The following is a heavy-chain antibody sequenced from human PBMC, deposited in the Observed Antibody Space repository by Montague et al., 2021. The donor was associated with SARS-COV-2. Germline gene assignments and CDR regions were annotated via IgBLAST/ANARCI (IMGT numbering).Heavy chain of an antibody. Sequence: SETLSLTCTVSGGSISSYYWSWIRQPAGKGLEWIGRFYTTGSTNYNPSLKSRVTMSVDTSKNQFSLKLSSATAADTAVYYCARSTFYSSGWWDNWDFDLWGRGTLVTVSS. CDR1: GGSISSYY. D-gene: IGHD6-19*01. CDR2: FYTTGST. J-gene: IGHJ2*01. CDR3: ARSTFYSSGWWDNWDFDL. V-gene: IGHV4-4*07.